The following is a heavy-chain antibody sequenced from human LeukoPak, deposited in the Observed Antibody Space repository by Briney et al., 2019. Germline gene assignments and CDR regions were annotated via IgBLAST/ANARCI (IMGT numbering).Heavy chain of an antibody. CDR1: GCTFTSYY. CDR2: INPSGGST. V-gene: IGHV1-46*01. Sequence: GASVKVSCKASGCTFTSYYMHWVRQAPGQGLEWMGIINPSGGSTSYAQKFQGRVTMTRDMSTSTVYMELSSLRSEDTAVYYCARDGDLEYSSSSALTYYFDYWGQGTLVTVSS. CDR3: ARDGDLEYSSSSALTYYFDY. J-gene: IGHJ4*02. D-gene: IGHD6-6*01.